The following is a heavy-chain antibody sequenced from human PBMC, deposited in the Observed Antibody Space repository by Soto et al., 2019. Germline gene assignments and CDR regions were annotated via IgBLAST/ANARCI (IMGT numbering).Heavy chain of an antibody. D-gene: IGHD3-10*01. J-gene: IGHJ4*02. CDR2: INPILSMS. V-gene: IGHV1-69*02. CDR1: GDTFTFYS. Sequence: QVQLVQSGAEVKRPGSSVKVSCKASGDTFTFYSINWVRQAPGLGLEWMGRINPILSMSNYAQRFQGRVTMTADKSRSTAYMELSSLRSEDTATYYCASSYGSGYRAFDYWGQGALVTVSS. CDR3: ASSYGSGYRAFDY.